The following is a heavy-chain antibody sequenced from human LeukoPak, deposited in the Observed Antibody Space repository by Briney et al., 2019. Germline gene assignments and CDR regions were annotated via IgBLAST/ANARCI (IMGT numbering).Heavy chain of an antibody. CDR2: ISSSGSTI. Sequence: GGSLRLSCAASGLTFSDYYMSWIRQAPGKGLEWVSYISSSGSTIYYADSVKGRFTISRDNAKNSLYLQMNSLRAEDTAVYYCARTPTRWPQWVLWGQGTLVTVSS. V-gene: IGHV3-11*01. J-gene: IGHJ4*02. D-gene: IGHD5-24*01. CDR3: ARTPTRWPQWVL. CDR1: GLTFSDYY.